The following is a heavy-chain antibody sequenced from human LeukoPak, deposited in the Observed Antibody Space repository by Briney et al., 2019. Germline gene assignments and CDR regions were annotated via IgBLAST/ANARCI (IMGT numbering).Heavy chain of an antibody. J-gene: IGHJ6*02. CDR3: ARDPSSPPKDIVVVPAALWGVLLDYYYGMDV. D-gene: IGHD2-2*01. Sequence: GGSLRLSCAASGFTFSSYSMNWVRQAPGKGLEWVSSISSSSSYIYYADSVKGRFTISRDNAKNSLYLQMNSLRAEDTAVYYCARDPSSPPKDIVVVPAALWGVLLDYYYGMDVWGQGTTVTVSS. CDR1: GFTFSSYS. V-gene: IGHV3-21*01. CDR2: ISSSSSYI.